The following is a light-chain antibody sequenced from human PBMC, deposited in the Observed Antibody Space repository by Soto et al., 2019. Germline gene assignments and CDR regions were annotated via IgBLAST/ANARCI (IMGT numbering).Light chain of an antibody. CDR3: SSYTSSSTLV. CDR2: EVS. Sequence: QSALTQPASVSGSPGQSISISCTGTSSDVGAYNFVSWYQQHPGKAPKLMIYEVSNRPSGVSNRFSGSKSGNTASLTISGLQAEAEADYYCSSYTSSSTLVFGSGTKV. CDR1: SSDVGAYNF. J-gene: IGLJ1*01. V-gene: IGLV2-14*01.